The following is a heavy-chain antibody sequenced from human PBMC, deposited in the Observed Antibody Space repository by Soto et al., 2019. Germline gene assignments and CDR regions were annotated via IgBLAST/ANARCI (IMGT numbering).Heavy chain of an antibody. CDR3: ARGAQGFFPVSGIYFYFDH. Sequence: ASVKVSCKTSGYIFTDHLIHWVRQSPGQGLQWVGWVHPDSGGTNVAQAFQDRVTMTADTSITTAYMDLARLRPDDTAIFYCARGAQGFFPVSGIYFYFDHWGQGTPVTVSS. V-gene: IGHV1-2*02. D-gene: IGHD3-22*01. CDR2: VHPDSGGT. CDR1: GYIFTDHL. J-gene: IGHJ4*02.